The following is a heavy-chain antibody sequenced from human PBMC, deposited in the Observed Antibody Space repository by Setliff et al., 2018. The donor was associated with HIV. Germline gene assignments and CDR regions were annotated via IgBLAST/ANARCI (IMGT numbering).Heavy chain of an antibody. V-gene: IGHV3-7*01. J-gene: IGHJ3*02. CDR3: TRDLGYDSFVI. CDR1: EFTNFW. D-gene: IGHD3-22*01. Sequence: PGGSLRLSCSASEFTNFWMAWVRQAPGKGLEWVANIDQHGSERYYTDSVRGRFTISRDNAKNSLYLQMNSLRGEDTALYYCTRDLGYDSFVIWGQGTMVTVSS. CDR2: IDQHGSER.